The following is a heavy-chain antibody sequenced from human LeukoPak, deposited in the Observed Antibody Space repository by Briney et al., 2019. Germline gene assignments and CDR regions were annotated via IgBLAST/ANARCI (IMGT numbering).Heavy chain of an antibody. V-gene: IGHV1-69*04. CDR1: GGTFSSYA. Sequence: VASVKVSCKASGGTFSSYAISWVRQAPGQGLGWMGRIIPILGIANYAQKFQGRVTITADKSTSTAYMELSSLRSEDTAVYYCATDRGLLSVFDYWGQGTLVTVSS. CDR3: ATDRGLLSVFDY. CDR2: IIPILGIA. J-gene: IGHJ4*02. D-gene: IGHD3-10*01.